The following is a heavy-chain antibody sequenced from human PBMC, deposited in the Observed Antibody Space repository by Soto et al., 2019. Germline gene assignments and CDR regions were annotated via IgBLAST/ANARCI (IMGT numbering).Heavy chain of an antibody. J-gene: IGHJ5*02. CDR1: GFTFSSYA. D-gene: IGHD2-2*02. Sequence: PGGSLRLSCAASGFTFSSYAMSWVRQAPGKGLEWVSAISGSGGSTYYADSVKGRFTISRDNSKNTLYLQMNSLRAEDTAVYYCAKAKAGYCSSTSCYTGARPTRFDPWGQGTLVTVSS. V-gene: IGHV3-23*01. CDR2: ISGSGGST. CDR3: AKAKAGYCSSTSCYTGARPTRFDP.